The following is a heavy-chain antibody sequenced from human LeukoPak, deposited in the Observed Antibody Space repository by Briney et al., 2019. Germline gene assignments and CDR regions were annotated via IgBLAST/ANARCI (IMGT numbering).Heavy chain of an antibody. CDR2: IYYSGST. D-gene: IGHD5-24*01. Sequence: SETVSLTCTVSGGSISSYYWSWIRQPPGKGLEWIGYIYYSGSTNYNPSLKSRVTISVDTSKNQFSLKLSSVTAADTAVYYCARTEMATAFDIWGQGTMVTVSS. J-gene: IGHJ3*02. CDR1: GGSISSYY. V-gene: IGHV4-59*01. CDR3: ARTEMATAFDI.